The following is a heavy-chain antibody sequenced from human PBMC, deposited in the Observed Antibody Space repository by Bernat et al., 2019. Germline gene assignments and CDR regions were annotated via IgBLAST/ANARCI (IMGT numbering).Heavy chain of an antibody. V-gene: IGHV3-30-3*01. Sequence: QVQLVESGGGVVQPGGSLRLSCAASGFTFSSYAMHWVRQAPGKGLEWVAVITYDGSNKYYADSVKGRFTISRDNSKNTLYLQMNSLRAEDTAVYYCARDPLSDYYGSGSYYNWLDPWGQGTLVTVSS. CDR1: GFTFSSYA. CDR3: ARDPLSDYYGSGSYYNWLDP. D-gene: IGHD3-10*01. CDR2: ITYDGSNK. J-gene: IGHJ5*02.